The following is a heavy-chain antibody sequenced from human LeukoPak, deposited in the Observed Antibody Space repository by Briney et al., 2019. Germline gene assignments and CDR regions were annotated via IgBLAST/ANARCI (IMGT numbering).Heavy chain of an antibody. CDR3: AINKGQLWSPYYYYYYMDV. Sequence: GASVKVSCKASGGTFSSYAISWVRQAPGQGLEWMGRIIPILGIANYAQKFQGRVTITADKSTSTAYMELSSLRSEDTAVYYCAINKGQLWSPYYYYYYMDVWGKGTTVTVSS. J-gene: IGHJ6*03. V-gene: IGHV1-69*04. CDR1: GGTFSSYA. CDR2: IIPILGIA. D-gene: IGHD5-18*01.